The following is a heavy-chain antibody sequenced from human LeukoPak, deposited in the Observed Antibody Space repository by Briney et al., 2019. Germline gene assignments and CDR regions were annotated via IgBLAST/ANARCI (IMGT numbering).Heavy chain of an antibody. Sequence: GRSLRLSCAASGFTFSNYAMNWVRQAPGRGLEWVSAISGSGGSTYYADSVKGRFTISRDNSKNTLYLQMNSLRAEDTAVYYCAKDLAGSGSYSFDYWGQGTLVTVSS. CDR2: ISGSGGST. CDR1: GFTFSNYA. V-gene: IGHV3-23*01. CDR3: AKDLAGSGSYSFDY. D-gene: IGHD1-26*01. J-gene: IGHJ4*02.